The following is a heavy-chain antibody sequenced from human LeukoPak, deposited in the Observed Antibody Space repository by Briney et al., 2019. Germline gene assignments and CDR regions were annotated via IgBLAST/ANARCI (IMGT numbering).Heavy chain of an antibody. CDR1: GGSFSGYY. J-gene: IGHJ4*02. D-gene: IGHD5-24*01. CDR3: ARDNRARQWLQSTGIGY. V-gene: IGHV4-34*01. CDR2: INHSGST. Sequence: SETLSLNCAVYGGSFSGYYWSWIRQPPGKGLEWIGEINHSGSTNHNPSLKSRVTISVDTSKNQFSLKLSSVTAADTAVYYCARDNRARQWLQSTGIGYWGQGTLVTVSS.